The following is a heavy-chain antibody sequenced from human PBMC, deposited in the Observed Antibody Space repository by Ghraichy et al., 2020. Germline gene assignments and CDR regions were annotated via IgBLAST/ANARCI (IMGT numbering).Heavy chain of an antibody. Sequence: LSLACAASGFTFSTYAMSWVRQAPGKGLEWVSALRGSGDSTYYADSVKGRFTISRDNSKNTLYLQMNSLSVEDTAVYFCAKGRSTTNHYDYWGQGTLVTVSS. CDR1: GFTFSTYA. CDR3: AKGRSTTNHYDY. D-gene: IGHD2/OR15-2a*01. CDR2: LRGSGDST. V-gene: IGHV3-23*01. J-gene: IGHJ4*02.